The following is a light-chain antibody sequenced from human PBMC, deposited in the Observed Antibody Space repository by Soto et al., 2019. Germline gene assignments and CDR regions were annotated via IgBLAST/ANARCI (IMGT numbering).Light chain of an antibody. Sequence: EIVLTQSPGTLSLAPGERATLSCRASQSISNYLIWYQQKPGQAPRLLIYDASNRATGIPARFSGSGSGTDFTLTISSLEPEDFAVYYCQQRSNWPPITFGQGTRLEIK. V-gene: IGKV3-11*01. J-gene: IGKJ5*01. CDR3: QQRSNWPPIT. CDR1: QSISNY. CDR2: DAS.